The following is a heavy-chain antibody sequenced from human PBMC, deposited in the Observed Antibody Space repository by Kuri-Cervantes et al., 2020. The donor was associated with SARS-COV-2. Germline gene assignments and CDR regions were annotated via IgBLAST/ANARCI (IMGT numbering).Heavy chain of an antibody. V-gene: IGHV4-34*01. J-gene: IGHJ3*02. CDR1: GGSFSGFY. CDR2: IYHSGST. D-gene: IGHD6-19*01. CDR3: ARDGSVARYPRTAFDI. Sequence: SQTLSLTCALYGGSFSGFYWSWIRQTPGKGLEWIGEIYHSGSTYYNPSLKSRVTISVDTSKNQFSLKLSSVTAADTAVYYCARDGSVARYPRTAFDIWGQGTMVTVSS.